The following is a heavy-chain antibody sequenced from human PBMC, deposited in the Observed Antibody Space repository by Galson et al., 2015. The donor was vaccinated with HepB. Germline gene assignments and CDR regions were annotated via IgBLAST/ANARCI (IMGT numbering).Heavy chain of an antibody. Sequence: SLRLSCAASGFTFSSYAMHWVRQAPGKGLEWVAVISYDGSNKYYADSVKGRFTISRDNSKNTLYLQMNSLRAEDKAVSYCARDYASSWYFNHYYGMDVRGQGTTVTVSS. V-gene: IGHV3-30*04. CDR3: ARDYASSWYFNHYYGMDV. CDR1: GFTFSSYA. CDR2: ISYDGSNK. J-gene: IGHJ6*02. D-gene: IGHD6-13*01.